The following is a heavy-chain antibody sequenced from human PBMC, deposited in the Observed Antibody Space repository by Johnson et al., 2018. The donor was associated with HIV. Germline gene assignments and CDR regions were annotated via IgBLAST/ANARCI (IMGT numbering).Heavy chain of an antibody. Sequence: EQLVESGGGLIHPGGSLRLSCAASGFTVSSNYMSWVRQAPGKGLEWVGRIKSKTDGETTDYAAPVKGRFTTSRDNSKNTLYLQMNSLRAEDTAVYYCAKDSEVSGYQPDAFDIWGQGTMVTVSS. CDR2: IKSKTDGETT. CDR3: AKDSEVSGYQPDAFDI. J-gene: IGHJ3*02. D-gene: IGHD3-3*01. CDR1: GFTVSSNY. V-gene: IGHV3-15*01.